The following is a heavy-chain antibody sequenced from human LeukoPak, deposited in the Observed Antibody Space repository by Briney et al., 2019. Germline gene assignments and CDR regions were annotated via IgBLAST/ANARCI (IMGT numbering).Heavy chain of an antibody. CDR1: GFTFSLYW. CDR2: IKQDGSEK. J-gene: IGHJ4*02. D-gene: IGHD3-9*01. V-gene: IGHV3-7*03. CDR3: AGGTGFIIKD. Sequence: PGGSLRLSCAASGFTFSLYWMNGVRRAPGKGLEWVANIKQDGSEKNYVDSVKGRFTISRDNAKNSLYLQMNNLRVEDTAMYYCAGGTGFIIKDWGQGTLVTVSS.